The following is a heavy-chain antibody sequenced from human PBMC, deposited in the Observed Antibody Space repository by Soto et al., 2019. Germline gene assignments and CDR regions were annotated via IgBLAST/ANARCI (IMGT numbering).Heavy chain of an antibody. CDR3: AKGGTGVLYFFDS. J-gene: IGHJ4*02. V-gene: IGHV3-23*01. Sequence: GGSLRLSCAASGFTFSNYAISWVRQAPGKGLEWVSIISGSGDTPYYADSVKGRFTISRDNSRNTLYLQMNSLRAGDSAKYYWAKGGTGVLYFFDSGGREPLSTFS. CDR1: GFTFSNYA. D-gene: IGHD3-9*01. CDR2: ISGSGDTP.